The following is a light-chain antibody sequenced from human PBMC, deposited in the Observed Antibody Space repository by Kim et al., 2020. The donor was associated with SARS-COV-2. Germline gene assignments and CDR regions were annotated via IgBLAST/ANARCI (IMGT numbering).Light chain of an antibody. CDR1: QSVLDDSNKKNY. V-gene: IGKV4-1*01. Sequence: STIHGKSSQSVLDDSNKKNYLSWYQKKAGQASRLLIFWGSTRESGVPDRFGGSGSRTDFTLTISSLQAEDVAVYYCQQSHTTPITFGGGTKVDIK. CDR2: WGS. J-gene: IGKJ4*01. CDR3: QQSHTTPIT.